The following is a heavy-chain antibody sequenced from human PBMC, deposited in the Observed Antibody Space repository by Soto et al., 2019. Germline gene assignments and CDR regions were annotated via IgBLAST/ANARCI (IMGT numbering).Heavy chain of an antibody. Sequence: WGSLRLSCAASGFTFSSYAMSWVRQAPGKGLEWVSAISGSGGSTYYADSVKGRFTISRDNSKNTLYLQMNSLRAEDTAVYYCANTIDSGDYFDYWGQGTLVTVSS. CDR2: ISGSGGST. D-gene: IGHD4-17*01. J-gene: IGHJ4*02. CDR3: ANTIDSGDYFDY. CDR1: GFTFSSYA. V-gene: IGHV3-23*01.